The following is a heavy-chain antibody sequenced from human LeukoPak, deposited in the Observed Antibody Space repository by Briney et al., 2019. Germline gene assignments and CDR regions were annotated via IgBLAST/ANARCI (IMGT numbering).Heavy chain of an antibody. J-gene: IGHJ4*02. CDR1: GFTFNSYS. Sequence: PGGSLRLSCAASGFTFNSYSMNWVRQAPGKGLEGVSSISSSSSSIYYEDSVNGRFTISRDNAKNSLYLQMNSLRAEDTAVYYCARASGYIMETATMGSYWGQGTLVTVSP. V-gene: IGHV3-21*01. CDR3: ARASGYIMETATMGSY. D-gene: IGHD5-18*01. CDR2: ISSSSSSI.